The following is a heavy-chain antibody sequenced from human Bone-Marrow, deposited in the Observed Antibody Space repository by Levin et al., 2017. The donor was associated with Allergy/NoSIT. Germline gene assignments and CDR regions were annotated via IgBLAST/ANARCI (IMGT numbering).Heavy chain of an antibody. D-gene: IGHD2-15*01. CDR2: VNPENGQT. V-gene: IGHV1-69-2*01. J-gene: IGHJ4*02. CDR1: GFTFIDYY. CDR3: ATDYDTSGHRRFDY. Sequence: ASVKVSCKVSGFTFIDYYIHWVQQAPGKGLQWMGLVNPENGQTIYAEKFQGSVTFTADTSTDTAYMELGSLRSEDTAVYYCATDYDTSGHRRFDYWGQGTQVTVSS.